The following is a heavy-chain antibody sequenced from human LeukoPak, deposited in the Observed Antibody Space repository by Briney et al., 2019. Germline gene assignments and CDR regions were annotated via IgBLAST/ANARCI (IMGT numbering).Heavy chain of an antibody. D-gene: IGHD6-6*01. CDR2: ISSSSSYT. CDR1: GSTFSSYS. J-gene: IGHJ4*02. CDR3: AGAPSWDY. V-gene: IGHV3-21*01. Sequence: GGSLRLSCAASGSTFSSYSMNWVRQPPGKGLEWVSSISSSSSYTYYADSVKGRFTISRDNAKNSLYLQMNSLRAEDTAVYYCAGAPSWDYWGQGTLVTVSS.